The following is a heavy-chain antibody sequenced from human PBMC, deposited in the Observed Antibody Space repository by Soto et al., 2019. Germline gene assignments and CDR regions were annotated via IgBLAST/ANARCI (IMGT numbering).Heavy chain of an antibody. CDR1: GFTFSSYD. V-gene: IGHV3-13*01. CDR3: ARLLSGSYFRDYYYGMDV. CDR2: IGTAGDT. D-gene: IGHD1-26*01. J-gene: IGHJ6*02. Sequence: GGSLRLSCAASGFTFSSYDMHWVRQAPGKGLEWVSAIGTAGDTYYPGSVKGRFTISRENAKNSLYLQMNSLRAEDTAVYYCARLLSGSYFRDYYYGMDVWGQGTTVTVSS.